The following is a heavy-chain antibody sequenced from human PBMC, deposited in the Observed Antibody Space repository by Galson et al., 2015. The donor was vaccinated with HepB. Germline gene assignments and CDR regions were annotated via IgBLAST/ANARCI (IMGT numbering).Heavy chain of an antibody. D-gene: IGHD3-22*01. J-gene: IGHJ4*02. Sequence: SLRLSCAASGFTFSDYYMSWIRQAPGKGLEWVSYISSSSSYTNYADSVKGRFTISRDNAKNSLYLQMNSLRAEDTAVYYCARGIATYYYDSSGPYYFDYWGQGTLVTVSS. CDR2: ISSSSSYT. CDR3: ARGIATYYYDSSGPYYFDY. V-gene: IGHV3-11*05. CDR1: GFTFSDYY.